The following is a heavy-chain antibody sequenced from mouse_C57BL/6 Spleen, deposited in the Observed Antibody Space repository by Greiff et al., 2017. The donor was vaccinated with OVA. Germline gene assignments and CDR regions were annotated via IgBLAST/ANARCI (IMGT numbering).Heavy chain of an antibody. J-gene: IGHJ2*01. D-gene: IGHD2-3*01. CDR3: ARRDGYSRWFDY. CDR1: GYTFTSYW. CDR2: IHPNSGST. V-gene: IGHV1-64*01. Sequence: VQLQQPGAELVKPGASVKLSCKASGYTFTSYWMHWVKQRPGQGLEWIGMIHPNSGSTNYNEKFKSKATLTVDKSSSTAYMQLSSLTSVDAEVYYGARRDGYSRWFDYWGQGTTLTVSS.